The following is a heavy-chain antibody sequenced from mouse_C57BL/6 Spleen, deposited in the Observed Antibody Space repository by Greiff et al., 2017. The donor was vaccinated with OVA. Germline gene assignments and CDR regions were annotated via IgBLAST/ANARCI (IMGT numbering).Heavy chain of an antibody. D-gene: IGHD3-2*02. CDR2: IDPSDSET. CDR3: ARSGVGSSGYAFMDY. V-gene: IGHV1-52*01. Sequence: QVQLQQPGAELVRPGSSVKLSCKASGYTFTSYWMHWVKQRPIQGLEWIGNIDPSDSETHYNQKFKDKATLTVDKSSSTAYMQLSSLTSEDSAVYYCARSGVGSSGYAFMDYWGQGTSVTVSS. CDR1: GYTFTSYW. J-gene: IGHJ4*01.